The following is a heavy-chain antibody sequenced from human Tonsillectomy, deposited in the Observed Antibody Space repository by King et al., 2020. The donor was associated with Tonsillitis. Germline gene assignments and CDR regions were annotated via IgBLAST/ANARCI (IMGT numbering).Heavy chain of an antibody. D-gene: IGHD3-10*01. CDR1: GYTFTGYY. V-gene: IGHV1-2*02. CDR2: INPNSGGT. Sequence: QSQLVQSGAEVKKPGASVKVSCKTSGYTFTGYYMHWVRQAPGQGLEWMGWINPNSGGTKYAQKFQGRVTMTRDTSISTAYMELSRLRSDDTAVYYCARGFIMANAFDIWGQGTMITVSS. CDR3: ARGFIMANAFDI. J-gene: IGHJ3*02.